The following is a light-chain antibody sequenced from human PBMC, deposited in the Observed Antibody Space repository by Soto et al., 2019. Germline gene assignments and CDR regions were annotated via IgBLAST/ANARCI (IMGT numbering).Light chain of an antibody. Sequence: EIVLTQSPGTLSLSPGERATLSCRASQSVSSSYLAWYQQKPGQAPRLLIYGASSRATGIPDRFSGSGSGTDFTLTISRLEPEDFAVYYCQQRSAWPSTFGGGTKLEIK. V-gene: IGKV3D-20*02. CDR1: QSVSSSY. J-gene: IGKJ4*01. CDR2: GAS. CDR3: QQRSAWPST.